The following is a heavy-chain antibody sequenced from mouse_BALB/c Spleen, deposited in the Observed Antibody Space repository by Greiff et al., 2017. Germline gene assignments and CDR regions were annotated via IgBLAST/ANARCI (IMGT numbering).Heavy chain of an antibody. CDR3: ARSDGYYYFDY. J-gene: IGHJ2*01. V-gene: IGHV3-2*02. CDR1: GYSITSDYA. CDR2: ISYSGST. D-gene: IGHD2-3*01. Sequence: EVQLQESGPGLVKPSQSLSLTCTVTGYSITSDYAWNWIRQFPGNKLEWMGYISYSGSTSYNPSLKSRISITRDTSKNQFFLQLNSVTTEDTATYYFARSDGYYYFDYWGQGTTLTVSS.